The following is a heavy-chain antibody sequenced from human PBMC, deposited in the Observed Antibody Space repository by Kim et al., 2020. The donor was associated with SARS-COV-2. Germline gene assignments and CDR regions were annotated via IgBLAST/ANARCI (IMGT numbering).Heavy chain of an antibody. V-gene: IGHV3-30*18. Sequence: GGSLRLSCAASGLIFSNFGMHWVRQAPGKGLEWVAAITYDGSKKYYADSVKGRFIISRDNSKNTLYLQMNSLSAEDTAVYFCAKGTTVRGAAREYWGQG. J-gene: IGHJ4*02. CDR2: ITYDGSKK. CDR1: GLIFSNFG. D-gene: IGHD3-10*01. CDR3: AKGTTVRGAAREY.